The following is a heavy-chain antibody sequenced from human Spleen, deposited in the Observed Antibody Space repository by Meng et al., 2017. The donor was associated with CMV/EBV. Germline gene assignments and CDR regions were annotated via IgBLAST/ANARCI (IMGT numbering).Heavy chain of an antibody. CDR1: GFTFSSYA. J-gene: IGHJ4*02. Sequence: GESLKISCAASGFTFSSYAMHWVRQAPGKGLEWVAVISYDGNNKYYADSVKGRFTISRDNSKNTLYLQMNSLRAEDTAVYYCAREVAIAVARAFDYWGQGTLVTAPQ. D-gene: IGHD6-13*01. CDR3: AREVAIAVARAFDY. V-gene: IGHV3-30*04. CDR2: ISYDGNNK.